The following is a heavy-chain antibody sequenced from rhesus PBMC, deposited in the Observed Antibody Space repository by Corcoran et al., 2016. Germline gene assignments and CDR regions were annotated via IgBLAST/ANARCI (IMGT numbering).Heavy chain of an antibody. CDR3: ARSGVTATVY. V-gene: IGHV4-165*02. J-gene: IGHJ4*01. Sequence: QVQLQESGPGLVKPSETLSLICSISGDSIRDNYWNWIRQPPGKGLEWIGYIRGSSGTTSYNPSLKSRVTISTDTSKNQFSLTLNSVTAADTAVYYCARSGVTATVYWGQGVLVTVSS. D-gene: IGHD5-36*01. CDR1: GDSIRDNY. CDR2: IRGSSGTT.